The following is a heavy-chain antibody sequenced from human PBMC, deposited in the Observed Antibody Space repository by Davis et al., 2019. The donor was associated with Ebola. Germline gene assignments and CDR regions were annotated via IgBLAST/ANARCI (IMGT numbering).Heavy chain of an antibody. D-gene: IGHD3-10*01. CDR1: GFTFSSYA. J-gene: IGHJ6*04. CDR3: AKDPVSERFGDLYYYYYGMDV. V-gene: IGHV3-66*01. CDR2: IYSGGST. Sequence: PGGSLRLSCAASGFTFSSYAMSWVRQAPGKGLEWVSVIYSGGSTYYADSVKGRFTISRDNSKNTLYLQMNSLRAEDTAVYYCAKDPVSERFGDLYYYYYGMDVWGKGTTVTVSS.